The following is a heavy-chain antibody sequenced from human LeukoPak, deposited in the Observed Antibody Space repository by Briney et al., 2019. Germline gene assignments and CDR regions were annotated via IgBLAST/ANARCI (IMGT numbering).Heavy chain of an antibody. CDR3: ATTRPRPSSGYYYGYFDY. J-gene: IGHJ4*02. CDR2: ISAYNGNT. CDR1: GYTFTSYG. D-gene: IGHD3-22*01. V-gene: IGHV1-18*01. Sequence: GASVKVSCKASGYTFTSYGISWVRQAPGQGLEWMGWISAYNGNTNYAQKLQGRVTMTTDTSTSTAYMELRSLRSDDTAVYYCATTRPRPSSGYYYGYFDYWGQGTLVTVSS.